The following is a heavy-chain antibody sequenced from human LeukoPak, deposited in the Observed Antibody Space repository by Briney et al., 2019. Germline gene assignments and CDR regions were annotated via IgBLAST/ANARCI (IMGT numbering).Heavy chain of an antibody. CDR2: INSDGSST. D-gene: IGHD3-3*01. CDR3: ARDFSGVVINWFDP. Sequence: PGGSLRLSCAASGFTFSSYWMHWVRQAPGRGLVWVSRINSDGSSTSYADSVKGRFTISRDDSKNTLYLQMNSLRAEDTAVYYCARDFSGVVINWFDPWGQGTLVTVSS. J-gene: IGHJ5*02. CDR1: GFTFSSYW. V-gene: IGHV3-74*01.